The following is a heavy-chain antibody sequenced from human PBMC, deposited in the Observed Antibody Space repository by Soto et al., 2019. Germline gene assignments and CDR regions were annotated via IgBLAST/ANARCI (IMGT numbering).Heavy chain of an antibody. CDR2: IYWNDDK. D-gene: IGHD4-17*01. CDR3: ASMTTVATAAFDI. V-gene: IGHV2-5*01. CDR1: GLSFGTSGVG. J-gene: IGHJ3*02. Sequence: QITLKESGPTQVNPTQTLTLTCTASGLSFGTSGVGVGWIRQPPGEALEWLALIYWNDDKRYSPSLKSSLTIPKDTSKNQVVLTMTNVDPVDTATYYCASMTTVATAAFDIWGQGTMVTVSS.